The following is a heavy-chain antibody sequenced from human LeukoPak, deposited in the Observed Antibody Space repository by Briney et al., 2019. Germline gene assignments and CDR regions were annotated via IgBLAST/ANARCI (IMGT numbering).Heavy chain of an antibody. D-gene: IGHD3-22*01. Sequence: ASVKVSCKASGYTFTSYDINWVRQATGQGLEWMGWMNPNSGNTGYAQKFQGRVTITRNTSISTAYMELSSLRSEDTAVYYCAGHYYDSSGYQPWGQGTLVTVSS. CDR3: AGHYYDSSGYQP. CDR1: GYTFTSYD. J-gene: IGHJ5*02. V-gene: IGHV1-8*03. CDR2: MNPNSGNT.